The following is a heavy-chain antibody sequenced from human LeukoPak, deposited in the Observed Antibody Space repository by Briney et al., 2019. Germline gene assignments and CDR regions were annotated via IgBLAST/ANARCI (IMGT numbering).Heavy chain of an antibody. D-gene: IGHD3-9*01. J-gene: IGHJ3*02. V-gene: IGHV1-2*02. CDR1: GYTFTGYY. Sequence: ASVKVSCKASGYTFTGYYMHWVRQAPGQGLEWMGWINPNSGGTNYAQKFQGRVTMTRDKSIRTAYMELSRLTSDDTAVYYCARRFTYYDILTGYSDDAFDIWGQGTMVTVSS. CDR2: INPNSGGT. CDR3: ARRFTYYDILTGYSDDAFDI.